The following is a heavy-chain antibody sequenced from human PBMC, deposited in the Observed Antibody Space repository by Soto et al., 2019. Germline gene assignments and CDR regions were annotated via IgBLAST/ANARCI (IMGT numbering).Heavy chain of an antibody. D-gene: IGHD6-6*01. CDR1: GFTFDDYA. Sequence: EVQLVESGGGLVQPGRSLRLSCAASGFTFDDYAMQWVRQAPGKGLEWVSGISWNSGSIGYADSVKGRFTISRDNAKNSLYLQMNSLTAEDTALYYCAKEVEAARLGPHHYYYYGMDVWGQGTTVTVSS. CDR2: ISWNSGSI. CDR3: AKEVEAARLGPHHYYYYGMDV. V-gene: IGHV3-9*01. J-gene: IGHJ6*02.